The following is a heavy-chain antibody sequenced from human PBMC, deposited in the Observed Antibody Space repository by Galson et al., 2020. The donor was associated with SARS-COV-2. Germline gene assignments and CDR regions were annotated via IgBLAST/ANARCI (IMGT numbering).Heavy chain of an antibody. Sequence: GGSLRLSCAASGFTFSSYAMSWVRQAPGKGLEWVSGISGSGGSTYYTDSVKGRFTISRDNSKNTLYLQMNSLRAEDTAVYYCAKDFIRFYQLLSWGQGTMVTVSS. CDR1: GFTFSSYA. V-gene: IGHV3-23*01. J-gene: IGHJ3*01. CDR3: AKDFIRFYQLLS. D-gene: IGHD2-2*01. CDR2: ISGSGGST.